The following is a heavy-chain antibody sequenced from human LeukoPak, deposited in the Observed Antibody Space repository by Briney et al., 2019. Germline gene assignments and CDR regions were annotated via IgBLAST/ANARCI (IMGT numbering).Heavy chain of an antibody. J-gene: IGHJ6*02. CDR2: IYYSGST. D-gene: IGHD4-17*01. CDR3: ARDIGSGYGDYELGPLAWLYYYGMDV. V-gene: IGHV4-39*07. Sequence: PSQTLSLTCTVSGGSISSNNYYWSWIRQPPGKGLEWIGSIYYSGSTYYNPSLKSRVTISVDTSKNQFSLKLSSVTAADTAVYYCARDIGSGYGDYELGPLAWLYYYGMDVWGQGTTVTVSS. CDR1: GGSISSNNYY.